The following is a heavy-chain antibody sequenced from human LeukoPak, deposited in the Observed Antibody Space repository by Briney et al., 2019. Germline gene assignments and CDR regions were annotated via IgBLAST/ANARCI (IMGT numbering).Heavy chain of an antibody. CDR3: ARTSITIFGGFDP. CDR2: IYYSGST. Sequence: SETLSLTCTVSGGSISSSSYYWGWIRQPPGKGLEWIGSIYYSGSTYYNPSLKSRVTISVDTSKNQFSLKLSSVTAVDTAVYYCARTSITIFGGFDPWGQGTLVTVSS. J-gene: IGHJ5*02. D-gene: IGHD3-3*01. V-gene: IGHV4-39*07. CDR1: GGSISSSSYY.